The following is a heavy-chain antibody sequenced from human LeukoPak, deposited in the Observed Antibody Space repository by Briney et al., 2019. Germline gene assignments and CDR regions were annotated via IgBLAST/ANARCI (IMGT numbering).Heavy chain of an antibody. Sequence: SETLSLTCAVSGYSISSGYYWGWIRQPPGKGLEWIGSIYHSGSTYYNPSLKSRVTISVDTSKNQFSLKLSSVTAADTAVYYCAKQTGVVGATSAGFDLWGRGALVTVSS. V-gene: IGHV4-38-2*01. CDR3: AKQTGVVGATSAGFDL. D-gene: IGHD1-26*01. CDR1: GYSISSGYY. J-gene: IGHJ2*01. CDR2: IYHSGST.